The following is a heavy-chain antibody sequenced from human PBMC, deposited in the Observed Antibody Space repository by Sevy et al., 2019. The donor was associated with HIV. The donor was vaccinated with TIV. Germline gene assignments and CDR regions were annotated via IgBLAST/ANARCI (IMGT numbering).Heavy chain of an antibody. CDR1: GFTFSSYG. D-gene: IGHD1-7*01. CDR3: AKVPAGGTTLYYYYYMDV. Sequence: GGSLRLSCAASGFTFSSYGMHWVRQAPGKGLEWVAFIRYDGSNKYYADSVKDRFTISRDNSKNTLYLQMNSLRAEDTAVYYCAKVPAGGTTLYYYYYMDVWGKWTTVTVSS. J-gene: IGHJ6*03. CDR2: IRYDGSNK. V-gene: IGHV3-30*02.